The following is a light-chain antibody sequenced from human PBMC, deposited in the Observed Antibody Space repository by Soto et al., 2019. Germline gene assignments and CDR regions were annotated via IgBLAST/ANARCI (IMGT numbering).Light chain of an antibody. Sequence: DIVMTQSPDSLAVSLGERATINCKSSQSVLYSSNNKNFLAWYQQKPGQPPKLLIYWASTRESGVPDRFSGSGSGTDFTLTINSLQAEDVAVYYCQQYYTTPGTFGPGTKLEIK. CDR2: WAS. J-gene: IGKJ2*01. CDR1: QSVLYSSNNKNF. V-gene: IGKV4-1*01. CDR3: QQYYTTPGT.